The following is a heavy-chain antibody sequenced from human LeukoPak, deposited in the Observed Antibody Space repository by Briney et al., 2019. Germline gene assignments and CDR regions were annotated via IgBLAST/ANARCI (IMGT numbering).Heavy chain of an antibody. CDR2: ISGSGGST. J-gene: IGHJ4*02. Sequence: GGSLRLSCAASGFTFSSYAMSWVRQAPGKGLEWVSAISGSGGSTYYADSVKGRFTTSRDNSKNTLYLQMDSLRAEDTAVYYCAKAVSSSYFDYWGQGTLVTVSS. CDR1: GFTFSSYA. V-gene: IGHV3-23*01. CDR3: AKAVSSSYFDY.